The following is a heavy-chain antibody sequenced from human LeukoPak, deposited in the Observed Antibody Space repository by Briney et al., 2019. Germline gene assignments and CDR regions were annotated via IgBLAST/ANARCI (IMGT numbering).Heavy chain of an antibody. D-gene: IGHD3-10*01. CDR3: ARDRGYYGSGGSLDY. V-gene: IGHV4-31*03. CDR2: IYYSGST. Sequence: SETLSLTCTVSGGSISSGGYYWSWIRQHPGKGLEWIGYIYYSGSTYYNPSLKSRVTISVDTSKNQFSLKLSSVTAADTAVYYCARDRGYYGSGGSLDYWGQGTLVTVSS. CDR1: GGSISSGGYY. J-gene: IGHJ4*02.